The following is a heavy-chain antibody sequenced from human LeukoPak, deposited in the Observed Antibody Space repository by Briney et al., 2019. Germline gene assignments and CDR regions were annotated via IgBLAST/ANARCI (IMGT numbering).Heavy chain of an antibody. J-gene: IGHJ5*02. CDR2: TYYRSKWYN. Sequence: SQTLSLTCAISGDSVSSNSAAWNWIRQSPSRGLEWLRRTYYRSKWYNDYAVSVKSRITINPDTSKNQFSLQLNSVTPEDTAVYYCARAVSWQWLNWFDPWGQGTLVTVSS. CDR1: GDSVSSNSAA. V-gene: IGHV6-1*01. D-gene: IGHD6-19*01. CDR3: ARAVSWQWLNWFDP.